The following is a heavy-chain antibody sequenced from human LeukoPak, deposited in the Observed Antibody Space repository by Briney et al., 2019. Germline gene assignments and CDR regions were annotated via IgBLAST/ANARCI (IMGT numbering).Heavy chain of an antibody. CDR2: IYYSGTP. CDR3: ARHGPTKSFRANFDY. D-gene: IGHD1-14*01. V-gene: IGHV4-59*08. CDR1: GGSISSYY. J-gene: IGHJ4*02. Sequence: PSETLSLTCTVSGGSISSYYWSWIRQPPGKGLEWIGYIYYSGTPNYNPTLKSRVTMSVDTSKNQFSLKLSSVTAADTAVYYCARHGPTKSFRANFDYWGQGTLVTVSS.